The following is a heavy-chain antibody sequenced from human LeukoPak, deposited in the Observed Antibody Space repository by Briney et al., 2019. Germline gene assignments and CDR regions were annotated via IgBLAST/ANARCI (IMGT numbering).Heavy chain of an antibody. CDR3: ARDVDGSSGWYGGGGNWFDP. CDR2: INTPGST. Sequence: MASETLSLTCTVSGGSISSYYWSWIRQPAGKGLEWIGRINTPGSTNYNPSLKSRVTISVDTSKNQLSLKLSSVTAADTAVCYCARDVDGSSGWYGGGGNWFDPWGQGTLVTVSS. CDR1: GGSISSYY. D-gene: IGHD6-19*01. V-gene: IGHV4-4*07. J-gene: IGHJ5*02.